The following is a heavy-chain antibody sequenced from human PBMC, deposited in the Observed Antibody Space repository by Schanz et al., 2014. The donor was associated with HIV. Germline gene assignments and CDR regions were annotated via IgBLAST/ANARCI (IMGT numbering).Heavy chain of an antibody. CDR2: ISYDGSNK. CDR1: GFTFSNFA. Sequence: VQMLESGGGSVQPGGSLRLSCAASGFTFSNFAMSWVRQAPGKGLEWVAVISYDGSNKKYADSVKGRFTISRDNSKNTLYLQMKSLRPEDTAVYYCAKDRNYYDNRYIGKGNYYYYYGMDVWGQGTTVTVSS. J-gene: IGHJ6*02. CDR3: AKDRNYYDNRYIGKGNYYYYYGMDV. V-gene: IGHV3-30*18. D-gene: IGHD3-22*01.